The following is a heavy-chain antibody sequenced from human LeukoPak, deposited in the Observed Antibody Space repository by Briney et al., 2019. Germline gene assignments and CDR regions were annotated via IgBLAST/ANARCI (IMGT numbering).Heavy chain of an antibody. CDR3: ARDRRWELQENWFDP. CDR2: ISAYNGNT. D-gene: IGHD1-26*01. V-gene: IGHV1-18*01. J-gene: IGHJ5*02. Sequence: GASVKVSCKASGYTFTSYGISWVRQAPGQGLEWMGWISAYNGNTNYAQKLQGRVTMTTDTSTSTAYMELRSLRSDDTAVYYCARDRRWELQENWFDPWGQGTLVTVSS. CDR1: GYTFTSYG.